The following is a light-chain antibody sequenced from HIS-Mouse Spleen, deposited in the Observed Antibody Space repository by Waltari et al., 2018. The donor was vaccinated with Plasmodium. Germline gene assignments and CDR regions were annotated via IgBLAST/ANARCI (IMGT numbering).Light chain of an antibody. J-gene: IGKJ3*01. CDR1: QSVSSN. CDR3: QQYNNWSFT. CDR2: GAS. V-gene: IGKV3-15*01. Sequence: EIVMTQSPATLSVSPGERATLSCMASQSVSSNLACYQQKPGQAPSLLSYGASTRATGIPARCSGSGSGTEFTLTISSRQSEDFAVYYCQQYNNWSFTFGPGTKVDIK.